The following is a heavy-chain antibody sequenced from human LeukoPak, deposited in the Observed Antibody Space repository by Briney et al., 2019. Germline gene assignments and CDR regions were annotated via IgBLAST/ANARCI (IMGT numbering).Heavy chain of an antibody. CDR2: IYPSGST. D-gene: IGHD3/OR15-3a*01. V-gene: IGHV4-59*10. Sequence: SSETLSLTCAVYGGSFSGYYWSWIRQPPGKGLEWIGRIYPSGSTNSNPSLKSRVTMSVDTSKNQFSLKLSSVTAADTAVYYCARALGLGGFDYWGQGTLVTVSS. CDR3: ARALGLGGFDY. CDR1: GGSFSGYY. J-gene: IGHJ4*02.